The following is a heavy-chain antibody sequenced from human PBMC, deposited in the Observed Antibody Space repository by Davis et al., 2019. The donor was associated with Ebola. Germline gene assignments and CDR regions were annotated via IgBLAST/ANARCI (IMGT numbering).Heavy chain of an antibody. V-gene: IGHV3-30*03. Sequence: PGGSLRLSCAASGFTFSSYGMHWVRQAPGKGLAWVAVISYDGSKQYYGDSVKGRFTLSRDGSKNTVYLQMNSLRPDDTAVYYCARDAYMVALGLDSWGQGTLVTVSS. CDR3: ARDAYMVALGLDS. D-gene: IGHD2-15*01. J-gene: IGHJ4*02. CDR1: GFTFSSYG. CDR2: ISYDGSKQ.